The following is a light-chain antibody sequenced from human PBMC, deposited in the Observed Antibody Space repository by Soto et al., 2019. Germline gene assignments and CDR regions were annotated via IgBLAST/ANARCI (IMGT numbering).Light chain of an antibody. V-gene: IGKV3-20*01. J-gene: IGKJ1*01. Sequence: EIVLTQSPGTLSLSPGERATLSCRASQSLSSNYLAWYQQKPGQAPRLLIYGASSRAAGIPDRFSGSGSGTDFTLTISRVEPEDFAVYYCQQYGMTFGQGTKVDI. CDR1: QSLSSNY. CDR2: GAS. CDR3: QQYGMT.